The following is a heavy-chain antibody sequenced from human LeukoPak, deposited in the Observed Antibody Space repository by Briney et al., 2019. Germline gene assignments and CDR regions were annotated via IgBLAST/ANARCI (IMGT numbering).Heavy chain of an antibody. CDR3: ARGSYYYDSSGYYYEGLDY. Sequence: SVKVSCKASGGTFSSYAISWVRRAPGQGLEWMGGIIPIFGTANYAQKFQGRVTITTDESTSTAYMELSSQRSEDTAVYYCARGSYYYDSSGYYYEGLDYWGQGTLVTVSS. D-gene: IGHD3-22*01. V-gene: IGHV1-69*05. CDR1: GGTFSSYA. CDR2: IIPIFGTA. J-gene: IGHJ4*02.